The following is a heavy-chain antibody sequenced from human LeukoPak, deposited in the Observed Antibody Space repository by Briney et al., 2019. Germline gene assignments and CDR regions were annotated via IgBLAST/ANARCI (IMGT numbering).Heavy chain of an antibody. D-gene: IGHD6-13*01. V-gene: IGHV3-48*04. J-gene: IGHJ6*03. Sequence: GGSLRLSCAASGFTFSSYSMNWVRQAPGKGLEWVSYISSSSSTIYYADSVKGRFTISRDNAKNSLYLQMNSLRAEDTAVYYCARDASIAAAGTYYYYYMDVWGKGTTVTVSS. CDR1: GFTFSSYS. CDR3: ARDASIAAAGTYYYYYMDV. CDR2: ISSSSSTI.